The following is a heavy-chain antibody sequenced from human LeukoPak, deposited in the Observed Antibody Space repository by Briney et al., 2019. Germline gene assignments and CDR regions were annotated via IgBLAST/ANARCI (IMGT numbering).Heavy chain of an antibody. CDR3: AREVGYCSGGSCLFDY. V-gene: IGHV6-1*01. Sequence: SQTLSLTCAISGDSVSSNSAAWNWIRQSPSRGLEWLGRTYYRSKWYNDYAVFVKSRITINPDTSKNQFSLQLNSVTPEDTAVYYCAREVGYCSGGSCLFDYWGQGTLVTVSS. J-gene: IGHJ4*02. CDR1: GDSVSSNSAA. CDR2: TYYRSKWYN. D-gene: IGHD2-15*01.